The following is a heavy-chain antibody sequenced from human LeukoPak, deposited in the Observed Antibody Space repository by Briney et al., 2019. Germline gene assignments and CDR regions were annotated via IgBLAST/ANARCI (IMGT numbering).Heavy chain of an antibody. D-gene: IGHD3-10*01. Sequence: GASVKVSCKASGYTFTGYYMHWVRQAPGQGLEWMGWINPNSGGTNYAQKFQGRVTMTRDTSISTAYVELSRLRSDDTAVYYCARVAITMVRGVIGPLEYWGQGTLVTVSS. CDR3: ARVAITMVRGVIGPLEY. CDR1: GYTFTGYY. V-gene: IGHV1-2*02. CDR2: INPNSGGT. J-gene: IGHJ4*02.